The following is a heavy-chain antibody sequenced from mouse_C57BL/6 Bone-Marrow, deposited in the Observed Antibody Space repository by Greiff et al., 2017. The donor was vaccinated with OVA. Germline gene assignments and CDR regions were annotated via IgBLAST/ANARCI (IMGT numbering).Heavy chain of an antibody. J-gene: IGHJ4*01. D-gene: IGHD2-5*01. CDR1: GYTFTSYW. CDR2: IDPSDSYT. Sequence: VQLQQPGAELVKPGASVKLSCKASGYTFTSYWMQWVKQRPGQGLEWLGEIDPSDSYTNYNQKFKGKATLTVDTSSSTAYMQLSSLTSEDSAVYYCARSSNYEGDYAMDYWGQGTSVTVSS. V-gene: IGHV1-50*01. CDR3: ARSSNYEGDYAMDY.